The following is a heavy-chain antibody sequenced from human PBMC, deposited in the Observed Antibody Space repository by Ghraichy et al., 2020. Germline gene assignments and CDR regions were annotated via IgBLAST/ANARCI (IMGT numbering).Heavy chain of an antibody. CDR1: GFTFSSYE. J-gene: IGHJ4*02. CDR2: ISSSGSTI. Sequence: GGSLRLSCAASGFTFSSYEMNWVRQAPGKGLEWVSYISSSGSTIYYADSVKGRFTISRDNAKNSLYLQMNSLRAEDTAVYYCARDLTSHGIAAADEDYWGQGTLVTVSS. D-gene: IGHD6-13*01. CDR3: ARDLTSHGIAAADEDY. V-gene: IGHV3-48*03.